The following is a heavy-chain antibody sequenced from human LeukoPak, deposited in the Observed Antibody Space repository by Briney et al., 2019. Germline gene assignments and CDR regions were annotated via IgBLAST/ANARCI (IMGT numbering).Heavy chain of an antibody. Sequence: SVKVSCKASEGTFSSYAISWVRQAPGQGLEWMGRIIPIFGTANYAQKFQGRGTITTDESTSTAYMELSSLRSEDTAVYYCASRRTHDSSGYTSEDAFDIWGQGTMVTVSS. CDR3: ASRRTHDSSGYTSEDAFDI. CDR1: EGTFSSYA. J-gene: IGHJ3*02. V-gene: IGHV1-69*05. D-gene: IGHD3-22*01. CDR2: IIPIFGTA.